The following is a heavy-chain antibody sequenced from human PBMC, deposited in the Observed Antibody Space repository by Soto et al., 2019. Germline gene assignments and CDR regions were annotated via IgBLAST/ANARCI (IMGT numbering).Heavy chain of an antibody. CDR1: GGTFSSYT. V-gene: IGHV1-69*02. CDR2: IIPILGIA. CDR3: ASDLKDYGDYHPFDS. D-gene: IGHD4-17*01. J-gene: IGHJ4*02. Sequence: QVQLVQSGAEVKKPGSSVKVSCKASGGTFSSYTISWVRQAPGQGLEWMGRIIPILGIANYAQKFQGRVTITADNSTSTAYMELSSLRSEDTAVYYCASDLKDYGDYHPFDSWGQGTLVTVSS.